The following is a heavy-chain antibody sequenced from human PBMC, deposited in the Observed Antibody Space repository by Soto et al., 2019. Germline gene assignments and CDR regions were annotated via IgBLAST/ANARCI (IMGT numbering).Heavy chain of an antibody. J-gene: IGHJ4*02. CDR2: IYYSGSA. D-gene: IGHD5-18*01. CDR3: ARLGAEPYTVMVYYFDY. V-gene: IGHV4-39*01. Sequence: HLQLQESGPGLVRPSETLSLTCTVSGGSINSRRYFWGWIRQPPGKGLEWIGSIYYSGSAYHNPSLKSRVTIPVDTSKTQFSLKLSSVTAADTAVYYCARLGAEPYTVMVYYFDYWGQGTLVTVSS. CDR1: GGSINSRRYF.